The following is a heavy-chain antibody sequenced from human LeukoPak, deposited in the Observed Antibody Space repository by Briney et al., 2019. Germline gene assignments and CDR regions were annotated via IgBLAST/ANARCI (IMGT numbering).Heavy chain of an antibody. CDR3: AKGRTPDY. Sequence: GGSLRLSCAASGFTFSTYVMTWIRQAPGKGLEWVSALSGSGGSTFYADSVKGRFTISRDNSNSTLYLQMNSLRAEDTAVYYCAKGRTPDYWGQGTLVTVSS. CDR2: LSGSGGST. D-gene: IGHD2-15*01. CDR1: GFTFSTYV. J-gene: IGHJ4*02. V-gene: IGHV3-23*01.